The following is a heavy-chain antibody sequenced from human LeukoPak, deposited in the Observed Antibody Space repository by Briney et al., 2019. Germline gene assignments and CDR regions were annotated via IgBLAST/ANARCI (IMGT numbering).Heavy chain of an antibody. V-gene: IGHV4-34*01. CDR1: GGSFSGYY. D-gene: IGHD5-24*01. CDR3: ARHWQMATGFDY. Sequence: SETLSLTCAVYGGSFSGYYWSWIRQPPGKGLERIGEINHSGSTNYNPSLKSRVTISVDTSKNQFSLKLSSVTAADTAVYYCARHWQMATGFDYWGQGTLVTVSS. CDR2: INHSGST. J-gene: IGHJ4*02.